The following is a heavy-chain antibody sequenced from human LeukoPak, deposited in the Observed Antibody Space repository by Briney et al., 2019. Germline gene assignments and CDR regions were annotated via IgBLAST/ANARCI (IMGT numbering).Heavy chain of an antibody. V-gene: IGHV3-23*01. J-gene: IGHJ4*02. CDR1: GFTFSSYA. CDR3: ANDRGGWRAFAY. CDR2: ISGSGGTT. Sequence: GGSLRLSCAASGFTFSSYAMSWVRQAPGKGPEWVSAISGSGGTTYYADSVKGRFTISRDNSKNTLYLQKNSLRAEDTAVSYCANDRGGWRAFAYWCQGTLVTVSS. D-gene: IGHD2-15*01.